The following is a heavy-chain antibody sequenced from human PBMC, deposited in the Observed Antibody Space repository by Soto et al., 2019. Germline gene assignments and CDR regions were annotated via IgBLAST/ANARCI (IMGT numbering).Heavy chain of an antibody. CDR2: IYYSGST. Sequence: LSLTCTVSGGSISSGDYYWSWIRQPPGKGLEWIGYIYYSGSTYYNPSLKSRVTMSVDTSKNQFSLKLSSVTAADTAVYYCARSWNYDYYYYGMDVWGQGTTVTVSS. V-gene: IGHV4-30-4*01. J-gene: IGHJ6*02. CDR1: GGSISSGDYY. CDR3: ARSWNYDYYYYGMDV. D-gene: IGHD1-7*01.